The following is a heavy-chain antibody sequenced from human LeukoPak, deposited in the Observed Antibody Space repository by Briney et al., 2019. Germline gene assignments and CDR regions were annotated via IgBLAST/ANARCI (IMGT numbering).Heavy chain of an antibody. Sequence: GGSLRLSCAASGFTFSSYSMNWVRQAPGKGLEWVSYISSSSSTIYYADSVKGRFTISRDNAKNSLYLQMNSLRAEDTAVYYCARGGGYDFWSGPIPHDIWGQGTMVTVSS. CDR2: ISSSSSTI. V-gene: IGHV3-48*01. J-gene: IGHJ3*02. CDR3: ARGGGYDFWSGPIPHDI. D-gene: IGHD3-3*01. CDR1: GFTFSSYS.